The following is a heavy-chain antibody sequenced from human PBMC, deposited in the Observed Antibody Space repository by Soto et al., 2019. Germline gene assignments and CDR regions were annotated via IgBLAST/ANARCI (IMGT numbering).Heavy chain of an antibody. D-gene: IGHD2-2*01. V-gene: IGHV3-30-3*01. CDR2: VSYDGNNK. CDR3: ATPTSSPYLAY. Sequence: LRLSCAASGFTFSRFALHWVRQAPGKGLEWVALVSYDGNNKFYADSVKGRFTISRDNSKKTLHLQMNGLRAEDTAVYYCATPTSSPYLAYWGQGTLVTV. J-gene: IGHJ4*02. CDR1: GFTFSRFA.